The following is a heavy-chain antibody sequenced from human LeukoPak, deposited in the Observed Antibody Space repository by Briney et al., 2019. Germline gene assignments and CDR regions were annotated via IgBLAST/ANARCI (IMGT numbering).Heavy chain of an antibody. J-gene: IGHJ5*02. Sequence: ASVKVSCKASGYTFTNYYMHWVRQAPGQGLEWMGRINPNSGGTNYAQKFQGRVTMTRDTSISTAYMELSRLRSDDTAVYYCARDRGAPTPRSIAGWFDPWGQGTLVTVSS. D-gene: IGHD3-10*01. V-gene: IGHV1-2*06. CDR3: ARDRGAPTPRSIAGWFDP. CDR1: GYTFTNYY. CDR2: INPNSGGT.